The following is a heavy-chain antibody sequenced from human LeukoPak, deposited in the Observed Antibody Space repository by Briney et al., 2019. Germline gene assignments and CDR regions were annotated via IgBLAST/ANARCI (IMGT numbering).Heavy chain of an antibody. D-gene: IGHD2-15*01. CDR3: TTDLYRSGGSCKNH. CDR2: IKSKTDGGTT. V-gene: IGHV3-15*01. J-gene: IGHJ4*02. CDR1: GLTFSTAW. Sequence: GGSLRLSCAASGLTFSTAWMSWVRQAPGKGLEWVGRIKSKTDGGTTDYAAPVKGRFTISRDDSKNTLYLQMNSLKTEDTAVYYCTTDLYRSGGSCKNHWGQGTLVTVSS.